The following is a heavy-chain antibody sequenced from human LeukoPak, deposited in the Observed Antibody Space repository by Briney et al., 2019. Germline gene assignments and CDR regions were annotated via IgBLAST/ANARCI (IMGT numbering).Heavy chain of an antibody. CDR1: GYTFTNYV. V-gene: IGHV1-3*01. J-gene: IGHJ5*02. D-gene: IGHD3-22*01. CDR3: ARERDYYDTNGYPNNWFDP. CDR2: INADNGDT. Sequence: ASVKISCKASGYTFTNYVMSWVRQAPGQNFEWMGWINADNGDTRYSQKFQARVTITIDTSASTAYLELRRLKSEDTAVYYCARERDYYDTNGYPNNWFDPWGQGTLVTVSS.